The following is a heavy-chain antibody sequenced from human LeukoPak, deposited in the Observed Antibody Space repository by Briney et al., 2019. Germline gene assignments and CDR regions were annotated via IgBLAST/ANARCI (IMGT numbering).Heavy chain of an antibody. Sequence: ASAKVSCKASGGTFSSYAISWVRQAPGQGLEWMGGIIPIFGTANYAQKFQGRVTITADESTSTAYMELSSLRSEDTAVYYCARGAVTHYYYYYGMDVWGQGTTVTVSS. V-gene: IGHV1-69*13. J-gene: IGHJ6*02. CDR3: ARGAVTHYYYYYGMDV. D-gene: IGHD4-17*01. CDR1: GGTFSSYA. CDR2: IIPIFGTA.